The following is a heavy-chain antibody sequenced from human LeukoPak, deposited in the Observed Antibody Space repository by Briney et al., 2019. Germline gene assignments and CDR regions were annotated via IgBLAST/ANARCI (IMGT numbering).Heavy chain of an antibody. V-gene: IGHV1-2*04. CDR3: ARAPRSSWYGFYYYYGMDV. D-gene: IGHD6-13*01. CDR1: GYTFTGYY. CDR2: INPNSGGT. J-gene: IGHJ6*02. Sequence: ASVKVSCKASGYTFTGYYMHWVRQAPGQGLEWMGWINPNSGGTNYAQKFQGWVTMTRDTSISTAHMELSRLRSDDTAVYYCARAPRSSWYGFYYYYGMDVWGQGTTVTVSS.